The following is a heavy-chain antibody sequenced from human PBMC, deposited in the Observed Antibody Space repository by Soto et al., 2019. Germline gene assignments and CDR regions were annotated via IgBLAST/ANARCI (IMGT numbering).Heavy chain of an antibody. J-gene: IGHJ5*02. CDR1: GASISGYY. D-gene: IGHD1-1*01. Sequence: SETLTLTCPVSGASISGYYWSWIRKSAGKGLEWIGRIYATGTTDYNPSLKSRVMMSVDTSKKQFSLKLRSVTAADTAVYYCVRDGTKTLRDWFDPWGQGISVTVSS. V-gene: IGHV4-4*07. CDR2: IYATGTT. CDR3: VRDGTKTLRDWFDP.